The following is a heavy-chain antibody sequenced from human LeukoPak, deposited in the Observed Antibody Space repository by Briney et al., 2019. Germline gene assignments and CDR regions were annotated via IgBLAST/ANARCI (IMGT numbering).Heavy chain of an antibody. CDR2: IRSKANSYAT. CDR3: TRPGGPQSTEGGY. J-gene: IGHJ4*02. V-gene: IGHV3-73*01. CDR1: GFTFSGSA. Sequence: GGSLRLSCAASGFTFSGSAMHWVRQASGRGLEWVGRIRSKANSYATAYAASVKGRFTISRDDSKNTAYLQMNSLKTEDTAVYYCTRPGGPQSTEGGYWGQGALVTVSS. D-gene: IGHD4-11*01.